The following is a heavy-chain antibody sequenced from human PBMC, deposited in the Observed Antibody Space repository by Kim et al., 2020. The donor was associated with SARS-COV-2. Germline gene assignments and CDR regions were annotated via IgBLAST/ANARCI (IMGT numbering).Heavy chain of an antibody. CDR1: GFTFSDHY. Sequence: GGSLRLSCAASGFTFSDHYMDWVRQAPGKGLEWVGRIRDTTHGSTTEYAASLKDRFTISRDDSKSSLYLQMNSLKTDDTAVYYCARDKGPSDNWNPLDVWAQRTTVPVSS. CDR2: IRDTTHGSTT. CDR3: ARDKGPSDNWNPLDV. D-gene: IGHD1-20*01. V-gene: IGHV3-72*01. J-gene: IGHJ6*02.